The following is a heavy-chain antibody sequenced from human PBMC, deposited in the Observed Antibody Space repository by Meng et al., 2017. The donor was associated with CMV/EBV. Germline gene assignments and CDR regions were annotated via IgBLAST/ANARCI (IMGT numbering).Heavy chain of an antibody. V-gene: IGHV1-18*01. J-gene: IGHJ6*02. Sequence: ASVKVSCKAPGYNFHQYVIMWVRQAPGQGLEWMGWISAHKGKTNYAQNLQGRVTMTTDTSKTTAFMELRSLRPDDTAVYFCGRSRGGLKFAVVPTATIDVWGQGTTVTVSS. CDR3: GRSRGGLKFAVVPTATIDV. D-gene: IGHD1/OR15-1a*01. CDR2: ISAHKGKT. CDR1: GYNFHQYV.